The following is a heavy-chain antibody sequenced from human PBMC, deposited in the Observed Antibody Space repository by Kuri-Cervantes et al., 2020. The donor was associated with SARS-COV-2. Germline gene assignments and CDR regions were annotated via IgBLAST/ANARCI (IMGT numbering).Heavy chain of an antibody. Sequence: ASVKVSCKASGYTFTSYDINWVRQATGQGLEWMGWMNPNSGNTGYAQKFQGRVTITRNTSISTAYMELSSLRSEDTAVYYCARIERAYCGGDCYRRDDYWGQGTLVTVSS. CDR1: GYTFTSYD. CDR3: ARIERAYCGGDCYRRDDY. CDR2: MNPNSGNT. D-gene: IGHD2-21*01. V-gene: IGHV1-8*03. J-gene: IGHJ4*02.